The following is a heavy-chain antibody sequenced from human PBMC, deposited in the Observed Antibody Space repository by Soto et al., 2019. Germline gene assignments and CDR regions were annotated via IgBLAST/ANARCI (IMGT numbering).Heavy chain of an antibody. CDR2: ISDNSSVI. Sequence: GGSLRLSCAASGFTFSTYSINWVRQAPGKGLEWISYISDNSSVIYYADAVKGRFTTSRDNAKNSLYLQMNSLRDEDTAVYYCARDRDAYCSKGICSGPYFDYWGQGTLVTVSS. V-gene: IGHV3-48*02. D-gene: IGHD2-8*01. J-gene: IGHJ4*02. CDR3: ARDRDAYCSKGICSGPYFDY. CDR1: GFTFSTYS.